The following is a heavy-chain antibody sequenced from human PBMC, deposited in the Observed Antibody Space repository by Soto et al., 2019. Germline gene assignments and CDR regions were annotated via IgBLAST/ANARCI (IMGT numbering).Heavy chain of an antibody. Sequence: SGVGVVQPGRSLRLSCAASGFTFSSYGMRWVRQAPGKGLGLVVVIWYEGSNKYYADSGKGRFTITRDNSKNTLYLQMNSLRAEDTAVYYCARDFAEYYYDSRGYQDYWGQGTLVTVSS. J-gene: IGHJ4*02. D-gene: IGHD3-22*01. CDR3: ARDFAEYYYDSRGYQDY. CDR2: IWYEGSNK. CDR1: GFTFSSYG. V-gene: IGHV3-33*01.